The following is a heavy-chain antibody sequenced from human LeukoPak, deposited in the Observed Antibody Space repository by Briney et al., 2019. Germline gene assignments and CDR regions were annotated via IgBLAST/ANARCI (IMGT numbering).Heavy chain of an antibody. CDR1: GGSISSYY. V-gene: IGHV4-4*09. CDR3: ARHASSSWYWFDP. Sequence: TSETLSLTCTVSGGSISSYYWSWIRQPPGKGLEWIGYIYTSGSTSYNPSLKSRVTISVDTSKNQFSLKLSSVTAAHTAVYYCARHASSSWYWFDPWGQGTLVTVSS. J-gene: IGHJ5*02. D-gene: IGHD6-13*01. CDR2: IYTSGST.